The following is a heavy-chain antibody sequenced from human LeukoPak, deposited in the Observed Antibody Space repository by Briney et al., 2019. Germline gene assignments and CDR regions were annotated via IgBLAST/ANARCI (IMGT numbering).Heavy chain of an antibody. D-gene: IGHD3-3*02. V-gene: IGHV3-21*01. CDR3: ARGDKYIAFSPPLQGFDY. CDR2: ISSGSSYT. J-gene: IGHJ4*02. Sequence: GGSLRLSCAASGFTFSSYSMNWVRQAPGKGLEWVSSISSGSSYTYFADSVKGRFTITRDNAKNSLYLQMNSLRAEDTAVYYCARGDKYIAFSPPLQGFDYWGQGTLVTVSS. CDR1: GFTFSSYS.